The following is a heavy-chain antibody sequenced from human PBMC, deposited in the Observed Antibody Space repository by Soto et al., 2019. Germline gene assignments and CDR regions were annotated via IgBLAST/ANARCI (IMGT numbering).Heavy chain of an antibody. CDR1: GYSFTAHY. CDR3: AREAEHYFYYGMGV. CDR2: INPNSGDA. J-gene: IGHJ6*02. V-gene: IGHV1-2*02. Sequence: ASVEVSCKATGYSFTAHYIHWVRPAPGKGLEWMGRINPNSGDANYAQNCQGRVRMTRDTSISSASMEMTRLRSDDTAVYCGAREAEHYFYYGMGVWGQGTTVTVSS.